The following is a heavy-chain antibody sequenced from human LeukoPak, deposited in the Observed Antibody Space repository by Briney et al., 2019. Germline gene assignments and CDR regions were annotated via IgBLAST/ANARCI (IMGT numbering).Heavy chain of an antibody. CDR1: GGTFSSYA. CDR3: ARGPDYYGSGGYFSWYYYYGMDV. Sequence: ASVTVSCQASGGTFSSYAISWVRQAPGHGLEWMGGIFPIFGTANYAQKFQGRVTITADESTSTAYMELSSLRSEDTAVYYCARGPDYYGSGGYFSWYYYYGMDVWGQGTLVTVSS. J-gene: IGHJ6*02. D-gene: IGHD3-10*01. V-gene: IGHV1-69*13. CDR2: IFPIFGTA.